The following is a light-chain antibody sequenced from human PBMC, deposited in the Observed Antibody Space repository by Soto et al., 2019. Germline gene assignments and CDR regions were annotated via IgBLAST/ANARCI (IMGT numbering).Light chain of an antibody. J-gene: IGLJ2*01. CDR2: YDS. CDR1: NIGSKS. V-gene: IGLV3-21*04. CDR3: QVRGSSSDHPVV. Sequence: SYELTQPPSVSVAPGKTARITWGGNNIGSKSVHWYQQKPGQAPVLVIYYDSDRPSGIPERFSGSNSGNTATPTISRVEAGDAAGYCWQVRGSSSDHPVVFGGGTKLTVL.